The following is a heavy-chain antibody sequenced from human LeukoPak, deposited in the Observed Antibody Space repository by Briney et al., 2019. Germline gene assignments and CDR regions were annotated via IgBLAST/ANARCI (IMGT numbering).Heavy chain of an antibody. V-gene: IGHV3-15*07. CDR3: STLTSRYLSDS. J-gene: IGHJ4*02. Sequence: PGGSLRLSCAASGFTFTNAWMNWVRQAPGKGLEWVGRIKSKADGETIDYAAPVKGRFTFSGDDSKNMLYLQMNGLKSEDTAVYYCSTLTSRYLSDSWGQGTLVTVSS. CDR2: IKSKADGETI. D-gene: IGHD3-9*01. CDR1: GFTFTNAW.